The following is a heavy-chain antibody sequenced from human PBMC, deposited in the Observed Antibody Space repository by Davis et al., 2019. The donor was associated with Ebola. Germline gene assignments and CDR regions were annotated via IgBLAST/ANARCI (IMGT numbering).Heavy chain of an antibody. Sequence: MPSETLSLTCTVSGGSVSSGSYYWSWIRQPPGKGLEWIGYIYYSGSTNYNPSLKSRVTISVDTSKNQFSLKLSSVTAADTAVYYCARAGFYYYYGMDVWGQGTTVTVSS. CDR2: IYYSGST. J-gene: IGHJ6*02. V-gene: IGHV4-61*01. CDR1: GGSVSSGSYY. CDR3: ARAGFYYYYGMDV.